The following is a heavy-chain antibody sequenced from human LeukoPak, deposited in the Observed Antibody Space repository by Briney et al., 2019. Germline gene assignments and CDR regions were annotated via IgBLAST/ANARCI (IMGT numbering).Heavy chain of an antibody. CDR1: GYTFTGYY. CDR2: INPNSGGT. CDR3: ERRHQYHIDY. V-gene: IGHV1-2*02. J-gene: IGHJ4*02. D-gene: IGHD2/OR15-2a*01. Sequence: ASVKVSCKASGYTFTGYYMHWVRQAPGQGLEWMGWINPNSGGTNNAQKFQGRVTMTRDTSISTAYMELSRLRSDDTAVYYSERRHQYHIDYWGQGTLVTVSS.